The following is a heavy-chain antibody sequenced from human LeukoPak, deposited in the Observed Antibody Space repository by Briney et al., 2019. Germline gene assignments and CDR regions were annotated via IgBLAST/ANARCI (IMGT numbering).Heavy chain of an antibody. J-gene: IGHJ5*02. CDR2: IYSGGST. V-gene: IGHV3-66*01. CDR3: ARFDWRFWFDP. Sequence: SGGSLRLSCAASGFTVSSNYMSWARQAPGKGLEWVSVIYSGGSTYYADSVKGRFTIPRDNSKNTLYLQMNSLRAEDTAVYYCARFDWRFWFDPWGQGTLVTVSS. D-gene: IGHD3-3*01. CDR1: GFTVSSNY.